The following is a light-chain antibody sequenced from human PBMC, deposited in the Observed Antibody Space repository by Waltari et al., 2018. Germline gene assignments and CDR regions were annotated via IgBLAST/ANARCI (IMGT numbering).Light chain of an antibody. V-gene: IGKV2-28*01. J-gene: IGKJ2*01. Sequence: DIAMTQSPLSLPVTPGEPASISCRSRQSLPSNGYNYLNWYLQKPGQSPQLLIYLGSNRTSGVADRCSGSGSVTDFTLKISRVEAEDVVVYCCMRALQTPYTFGQGTKLEI. CDR1: QSLPSNGYNY. CDR3: MRALQTPYT. CDR2: LGS.